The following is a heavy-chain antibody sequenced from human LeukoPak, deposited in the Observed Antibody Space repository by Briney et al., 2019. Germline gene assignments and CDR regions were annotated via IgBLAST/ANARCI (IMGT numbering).Heavy chain of an antibody. V-gene: IGHV3-73*01. CDR3: TTAYDSSGYYYVSFDY. CDR1: GFTFSGSA. CDR2: IRSKANTYAT. Sequence: VQPGGSLRLSCAASGFTFSGSAMHWVRQASGKGLEWVGRIRSKANTYATAYAASVKGRFTISRDDSKNTAYLQVNSLKTEDTAVYYCTTAYDSSGYYYVSFDYWGQGTLVTVSS. J-gene: IGHJ4*02. D-gene: IGHD3-22*01.